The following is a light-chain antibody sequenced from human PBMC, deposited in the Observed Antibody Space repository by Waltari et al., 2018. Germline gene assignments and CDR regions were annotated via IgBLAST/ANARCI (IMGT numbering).Light chain of an antibody. CDR1: QNIVRY. CDR2: DAS. V-gene: IGKV3-11*01. Sequence: ETVLTQSPATLSLSPGERATLSCRASQNIVRYLAWYQQKPGHAHRLVIYDASNRASGITARFSGSGSGTDFTLTISSLEPEDFAVYYCQQRYNWPPFTFGPGTRVDFK. CDR3: QQRYNWPPFT. J-gene: IGKJ3*01.